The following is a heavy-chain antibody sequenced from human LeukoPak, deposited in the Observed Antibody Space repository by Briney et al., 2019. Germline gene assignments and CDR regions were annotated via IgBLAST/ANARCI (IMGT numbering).Heavy chain of an antibody. Sequence: GGSLRLSCAASGFTFSSNEMNWVRQAPGKGLEWVSYISSSGSTIYYADSVKGRFTISRDNAKNSLYLQMNSLRAEDTAVYYCARWTTVTTLWYFDYWGQGTLVTVSS. CDR2: ISSSGSTI. CDR3: ARWTTVTTLWYFDY. CDR1: GFTFSSNE. V-gene: IGHV3-48*03. J-gene: IGHJ4*02. D-gene: IGHD4-17*01.